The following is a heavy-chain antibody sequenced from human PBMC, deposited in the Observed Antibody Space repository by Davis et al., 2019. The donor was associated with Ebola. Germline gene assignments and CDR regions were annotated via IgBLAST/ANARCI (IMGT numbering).Heavy chain of an antibody. J-gene: IGHJ4*02. Sequence: PGGSLRLSCKGSGYSFSSYWINWVRQMPGKGLEWMGRIDPTDSYTNYSPSFQGHVTISADKSISTAYLQWSSLKASDTAMYYCARYSGYFDYWGQGTLVTVSS. V-gene: IGHV5-10-1*01. CDR2: IDPTDSYT. D-gene: IGHD1-26*01. CDR1: GYSFSSYW. CDR3: ARYSGYFDY.